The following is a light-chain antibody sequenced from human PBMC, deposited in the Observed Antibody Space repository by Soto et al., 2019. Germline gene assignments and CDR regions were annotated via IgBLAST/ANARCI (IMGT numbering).Light chain of an antibody. CDR3: SSYAGGSTL. J-gene: IGLJ3*02. CDR1: SSDVGAWNL. Sequence: QSALTQPPSASGSPGQSVTISCTGSSSDVGAWNLVSWYQHHPGKAPKLMIYEVNRRPSGVPDRFSGSKSGNTASLTVSGLQADDEAYYYCSSYAGGSTLFGGGTKLTVL. V-gene: IGLV2-8*01. CDR2: EVN.